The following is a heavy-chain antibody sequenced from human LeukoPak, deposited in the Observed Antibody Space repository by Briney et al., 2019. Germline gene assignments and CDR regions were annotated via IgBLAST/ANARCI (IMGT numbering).Heavy chain of an antibody. CDR2: INYDGRT. J-gene: IGHJ4*02. Sequence: SETLSLTCPVSGGSITNTFFFWAWIRQSPGRGLEWIATINYDGRTHYNPSLKSRVTISLDTSKNQFSLKLNSVTAADTAVYYCARASGAFDYWGQGALVTVSS. V-gene: IGHV4-39*07. CDR3: ARASGAFDY. CDR1: GGSITNTFFF.